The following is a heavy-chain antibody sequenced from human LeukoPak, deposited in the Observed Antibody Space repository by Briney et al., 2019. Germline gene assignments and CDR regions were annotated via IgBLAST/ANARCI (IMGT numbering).Heavy chain of an antibody. CDR3: TSVGCSGGSCYSTQYFQH. D-gene: IGHD2-15*01. V-gene: IGHV3-49*04. Sequence: GGSLRLSCTASGFTFGDYAMSWVRQAPGKGLEWVGFIRSKAYGGTTEYAASVKGRFTISRDDSKSIAYLQMNSLKTEDTAVYYCTSVGCSGGSCYSTQYFQHWGQGTLVTVSS. J-gene: IGHJ1*01. CDR2: IRSKAYGGTT. CDR1: GFTFGDYA.